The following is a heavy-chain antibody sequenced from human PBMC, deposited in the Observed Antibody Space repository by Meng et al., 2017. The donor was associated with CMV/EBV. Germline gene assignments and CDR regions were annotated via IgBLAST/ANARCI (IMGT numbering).Heavy chain of an antibody. CDR2: ISYDGSNK. V-gene: IGHV3-30*04. CDR1: GFTFSSYA. D-gene: IGHD6-13*01. Sequence: GESLKISCAASGFTFSSYAMHWVRQAPGKGLEWVAVISYDGSNKYYADSVKGRFTISRDNSKNTLYLQMNSLRAEDTAVYYCAKDRLSSSWLYYYYYGMDVWGQGTTVTVSS. J-gene: IGHJ6*02. CDR3: AKDRLSSSWLYYYYYGMDV.